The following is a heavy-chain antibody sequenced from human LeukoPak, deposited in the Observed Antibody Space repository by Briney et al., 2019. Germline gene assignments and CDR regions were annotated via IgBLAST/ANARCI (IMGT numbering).Heavy chain of an antibody. J-gene: IGHJ4*02. Sequence: PGGSLRLSCAASGFTFDDYAMHWVRQAPGKGLEWVSGISWNSGSIGYADSVKGRFTISRDNAKNSLYLQMNSLRAEDTALYYCAKDIKASLVVVITTGFDYRGQGTLVTVSS. CDR1: GFTFDDYA. V-gene: IGHV3-9*01. CDR2: ISWNSGSI. D-gene: IGHD3-22*01. CDR3: AKDIKASLVVVITTGFDY.